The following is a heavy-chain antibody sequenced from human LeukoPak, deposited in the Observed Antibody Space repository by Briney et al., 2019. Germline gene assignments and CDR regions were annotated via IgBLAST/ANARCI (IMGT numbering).Heavy chain of an antibody. CDR3: ARGGATEDYFDY. V-gene: IGHV2-70*11. D-gene: IGHD1-26*01. Sequence: TLSLTCTVSGGSISSYYWSWIRQPPGKALEWLARIDWDDDKYYSTSLKTRLTISKDTSKNQVVLTMTNMDPVDTATYYCARGGATEDYFDYWGQGTLVTVSS. J-gene: IGHJ4*02. CDR2: IDWDDDK. CDR1: GGSISSYYW.